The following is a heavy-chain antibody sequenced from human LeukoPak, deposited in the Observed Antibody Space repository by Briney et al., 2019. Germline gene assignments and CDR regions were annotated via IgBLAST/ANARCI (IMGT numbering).Heavy chain of an antibody. J-gene: IGHJ4*02. CDR3: ARDQVVTTVTTTFDY. CDR1: GFTFSSYS. Sequence: GGSLRLSCAASGFTFSSYSMNWVRQAPGKGLEWVSYISSSSTIYYADSVKGRFTISRDNAKDSLYLQMNSLRAEDTAVYYCARDQVVTTVTTTFDYWGQGTLVTVSS. D-gene: IGHD4-11*01. CDR2: ISSSSTI. V-gene: IGHV3-48*01.